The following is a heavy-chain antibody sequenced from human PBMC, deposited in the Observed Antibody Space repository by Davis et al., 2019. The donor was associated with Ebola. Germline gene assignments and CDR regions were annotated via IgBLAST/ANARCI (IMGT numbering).Heavy chain of an antibody. CDR3: AAGTTSDWYGY. Sequence: GESLKISCAASGLSFSSYAMSWVRQAPGKGLEWVSLIGHNGSPTYYADSVKGRFTISRENSKNTLYLQMISLRADDTAVYYCAAGTTSDWYGYWGQGTLVTVSS. CDR2: IGHNGSPT. V-gene: IGHV3-23*01. J-gene: IGHJ4*02. CDR1: GLSFSSYA. D-gene: IGHD6-19*01.